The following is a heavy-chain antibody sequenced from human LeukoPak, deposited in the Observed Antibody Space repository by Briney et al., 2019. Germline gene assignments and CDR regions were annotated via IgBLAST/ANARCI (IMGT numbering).Heavy chain of an antibody. CDR2: TYYRSKWYN. CDR1: GDSVSSNSAA. D-gene: IGHD4-17*01. J-gene: IGHJ2*01. Sequence: SQTLSLTCAISGDSVSSNSAAWNWIRQSPSRGFEWLGRTYYRSKWYNDYAVSVKSRITINPDTSKNQFSLQLNSVTPEDTAVYYCARDSPLTTVTTFPYWYFDLWGRGTLVTVSS. V-gene: IGHV6-1*01. CDR3: ARDSPLTTVTTFPYWYFDL.